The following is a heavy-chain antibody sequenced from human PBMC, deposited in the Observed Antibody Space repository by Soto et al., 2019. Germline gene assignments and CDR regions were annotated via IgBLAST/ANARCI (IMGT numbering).Heavy chain of an antibody. CDR2: IYPGDSDT. CDR3: ARPQRLGNFYFGMDV. CDR1: GYSFTSYW. D-gene: IGHD5-12*01. V-gene: IGHV5-51*01. Sequence: PGESLKISCKGSGYSFTSYWIAWVRQMPGKGLEWMGIIYPGDSDTRFSPSFQGQVTISADKSISTAYLQWSSLKASDTAMYYCARPQRLGNFYFGMDVWGQGTTATVSS. J-gene: IGHJ6*02.